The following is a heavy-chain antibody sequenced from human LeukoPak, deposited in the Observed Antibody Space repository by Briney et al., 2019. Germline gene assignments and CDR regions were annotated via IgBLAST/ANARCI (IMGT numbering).Heavy chain of an antibody. CDR2: MSSSGSTI. J-gene: IGHJ6*04. Sequence: GGSLRLSCAASGFPFSSYELNWVRQAPGKGREGVSYMSSSGSTIYYADSVKGRFTISRDNAKNSLYLQMNSLRAEDTAVYYCAELGITMIGGVWGKGTTVTISS. CDR1: GFPFSSYE. V-gene: IGHV3-48*03. CDR3: AELGITMIGGV. D-gene: IGHD3-10*02.